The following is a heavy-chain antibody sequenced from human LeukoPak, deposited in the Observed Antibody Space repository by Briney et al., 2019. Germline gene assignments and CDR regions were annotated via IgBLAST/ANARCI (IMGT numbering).Heavy chain of an antibody. CDR2: ITGSGGST. D-gene: IGHD4-17*01. CDR1: GFTVSSNY. Sequence: GGSLRLSCAASGFTVSSNYMSWVRQVPGKGLEWVSGITGSGGSTYYADSVKGRFTISRDNSKNTLYLQMNSLRAEDTAVYFCAKDDGGSVTTTDFENWGQGTLVTVSS. V-gene: IGHV3-23*01. J-gene: IGHJ4*02. CDR3: AKDDGGSVTTTDFEN.